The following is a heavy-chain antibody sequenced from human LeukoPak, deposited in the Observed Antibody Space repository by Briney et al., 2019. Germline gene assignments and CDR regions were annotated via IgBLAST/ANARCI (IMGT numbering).Heavy chain of an antibody. D-gene: IGHD3-10*01. CDR2: ISSSSSYI. V-gene: IGHV3-21*01. J-gene: IGHJ6*02. CDR1: GFTFSSYS. Sequence: GGSLRLSCAASGFTFSSYSMNWVRQAPGKGLEWVSSISSSSSYIYYADSVKGRFTISRDNAKNSLYLQMNSLRAEDTAVYYCAIYGSGSYYPYYYGMDVWGQGTTVTVSS. CDR3: AIYGSGSYYPYYYGMDV.